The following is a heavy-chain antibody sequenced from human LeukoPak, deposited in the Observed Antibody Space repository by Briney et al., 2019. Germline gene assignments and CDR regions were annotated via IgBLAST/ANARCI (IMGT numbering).Heavy chain of an antibody. CDR1: GFTFSIYG. CDR3: TKEGLPSGTPWSAWFDP. V-gene: IGHV3-30*18. D-gene: IGHD3-10*01. J-gene: IGHJ5*02. Sequence: GGSLRLSCAASGFTFSIYGTHWVRQAPGKGLEWVAVIADDGKTTYYADSVKGRFTISRDNSKNTLYLQMNSLRPEDTAVYYCTKEGLPSGTPWSAWFDPWGQGTLVTVSS. CDR2: IADDGKTT.